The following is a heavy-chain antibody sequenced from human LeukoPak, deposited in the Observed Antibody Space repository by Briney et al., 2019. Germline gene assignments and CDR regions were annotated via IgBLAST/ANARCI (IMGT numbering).Heavy chain of an antibody. V-gene: IGHV4-59*12. CDR2: IYYSGST. D-gene: IGHD6-13*01. J-gene: IGHJ6*03. CDR1: GGSISSYY. CDR3: ARIRRQYSSSWSPDYYYYMDV. Sequence: SETLSLTCTVSGGSISSYYWSWIRQPPGKGLEWIGYIYYSGSTNYNPSLKSRVTISVDTSKNQFSLKLSSVTAADTAVYYCARIRRQYSSSWSPDYYYYMDVWGKGTTVTISS.